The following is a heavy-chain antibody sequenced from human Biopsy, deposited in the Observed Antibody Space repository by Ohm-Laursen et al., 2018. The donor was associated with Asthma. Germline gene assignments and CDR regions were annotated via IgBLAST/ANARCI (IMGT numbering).Heavy chain of an antibody. D-gene: IGHD3-10*01. CDR3: SRDFTIGSGSPFHF. Sequence: LSLTCAGSGFDLRDYTMNWVRQAPGKGLEWVASISSLSRYIYHATSLRGRFTISRDNAKRSLYLQMDSLRGDDTAVYYCSRDFTIGSGSPFHFWGRGTLVTVSS. CDR1: GFDLRDYT. J-gene: IGHJ4*02. V-gene: IGHV3-21*01. CDR2: ISSLSRYI.